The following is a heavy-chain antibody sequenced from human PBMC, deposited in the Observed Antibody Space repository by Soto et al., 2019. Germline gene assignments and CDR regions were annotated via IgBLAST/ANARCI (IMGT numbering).Heavy chain of an antibody. CDR2: INHSGST. CDR3: ARVTLINYYGSGSNNWFDP. Sequence: PSETLSLTCAVYGGSFSGYYWSWIRQPPGKGLEWIGEINHSGSTNYNPSLKSRVTISVDTSKNQFSLKLSSVTAADTAVYYCARVTLINYYGSGSNNWFDPWGQGTLVTVSS. J-gene: IGHJ5*02. D-gene: IGHD3-10*01. V-gene: IGHV4-34*01. CDR1: GGSFSGYY.